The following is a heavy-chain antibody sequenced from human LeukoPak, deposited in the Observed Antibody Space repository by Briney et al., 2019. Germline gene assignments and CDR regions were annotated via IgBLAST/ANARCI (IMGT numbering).Heavy chain of an antibody. CDR1: GYTFTGYY. J-gene: IGHJ3*02. D-gene: IGHD3-10*01. CDR2: INPNSGGT. CDR3: ARSTMVRGVYDAFDI. V-gene: IGHV1-2*02. Sequence: ASVKVSCKASGYTFTGYYMHWVRQAPGQGLEWMGWINPNSGGTNYAQKFQGRVTMTRDTSTSTAYMELIRLRSDDTAVYYCARSTMVRGVYDAFDIWGQGTMVTVSS.